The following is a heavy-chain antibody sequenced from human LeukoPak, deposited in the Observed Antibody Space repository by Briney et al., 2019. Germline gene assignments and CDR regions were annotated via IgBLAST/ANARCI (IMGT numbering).Heavy chain of an antibody. CDR1: GGSFNLYS. V-gene: IGHV4-34*01. D-gene: IGHD1-26*01. J-gene: IGHJ6*03. CDR2: IGHGGSI. Sequence: SETLSLTCTVSGGSFNLYSWTWIRQPPGKGLEWVAEIGHGGSINFNPSLKSRVTVSLDTSKNQFSLSLSSVTAADTAVYYCASRETFYFYYMDVWGNGTTVTVSS. CDR3: ASRETFYFYYMDV.